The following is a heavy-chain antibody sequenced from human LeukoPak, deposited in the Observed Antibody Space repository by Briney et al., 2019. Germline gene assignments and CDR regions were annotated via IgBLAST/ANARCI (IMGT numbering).Heavy chain of an antibody. CDR1: GATFSSYA. CDR2: IIPIFGTA. D-gene: IGHD6-13*01. CDR3: ASIAAAGTRHFQH. Sequence: GASVKVSCKASGATFSSYAISWVRQAPGQGLEWMGGIIPIFGTANHAQKFQGRVTITADESTSTAYMELSSLRSEDTAVYYCASIAAAGTRHFQHWGQGTLVTVSS. J-gene: IGHJ1*01. V-gene: IGHV1-69*13.